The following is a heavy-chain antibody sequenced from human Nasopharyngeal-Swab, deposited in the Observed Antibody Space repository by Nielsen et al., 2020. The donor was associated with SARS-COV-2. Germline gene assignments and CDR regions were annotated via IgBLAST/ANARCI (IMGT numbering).Heavy chain of an antibody. CDR3: AKDETYYDFWSSYFRWFDP. Sequence: VRQAPGKGLEWVSAISGSGGSTYYADSVKGRFTISRDNSKNTLYLQMNSLRAEDTAVYYCAKDETYYDFWSSYFRWFDPWGQGTLVTVSS. D-gene: IGHD3-3*01. V-gene: IGHV3-23*01. CDR2: ISGSGGST. J-gene: IGHJ5*02.